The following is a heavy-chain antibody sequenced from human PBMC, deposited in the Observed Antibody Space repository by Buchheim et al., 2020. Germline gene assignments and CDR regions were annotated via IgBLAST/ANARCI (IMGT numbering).Heavy chain of an antibody. J-gene: IGHJ4*02. CDR3: VRDVIGPEY. CDR1: GFIFSNFW. Sequence: EVQLVESGGGLVQPGGSLRLSCATSGFIFSNFWMHWVRQAPGKGLVWVSRIEGDGSRPGYADSVKGRFTISRDNAKNTLYLQMNSLTADDTAVYYCVRDVIGPEYWGQGTL. D-gene: IGHD3-10*01. V-gene: IGHV3-74*01. CDR2: IEGDGSRP.